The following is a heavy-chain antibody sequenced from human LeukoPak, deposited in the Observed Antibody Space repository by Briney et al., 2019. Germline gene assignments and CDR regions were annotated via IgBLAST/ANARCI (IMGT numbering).Heavy chain of an antibody. D-gene: IGHD4-23*01. V-gene: IGHV3-11*05. CDR1: GFTFSDYY. CDR3: ARVDYGGTYFDY. J-gene: IGHJ4*02. Sequence: GGSLRLSCAASGFTFSDYYMSWIRQDPGKGLERISFISGSSSYTNYADSVKGQFTISRDNAKKSLYLQMNSLRAEDTAVYYCARVDYGGTYFDYWGQGTLVTVSS. CDR2: ISGSSSYT.